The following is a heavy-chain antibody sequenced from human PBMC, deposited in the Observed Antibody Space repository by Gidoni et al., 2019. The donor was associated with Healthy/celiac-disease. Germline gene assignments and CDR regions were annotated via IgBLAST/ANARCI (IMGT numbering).Heavy chain of an antibody. CDR1: GFTFSSYA. CDR3: AKGSSRWYHFDY. CDR2: SSCSGGST. Sequence: EVQLLESGGGLVQPGGSLRLSCAASGFTFSSYAMSWVRQAPGKGLEWVSASSCSGGSTYYADSVKGRFTISRDNSKNTLYLQMNSLRAEDTAVYYCAKGSSRWYHFDYWGQGTLVTVSS. J-gene: IGHJ4*02. D-gene: IGHD2-15*01. V-gene: IGHV3-23*01.